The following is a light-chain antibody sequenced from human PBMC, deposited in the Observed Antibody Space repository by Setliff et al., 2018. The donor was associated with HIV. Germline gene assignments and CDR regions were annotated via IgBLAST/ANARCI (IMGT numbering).Light chain of an antibody. CDR3: CSFAGSYTFV. V-gene: IGLV2-23*02. CDR2: EFT. J-gene: IGLJ1*01. CDR1: SSDVGTYNL. Sequence: SALTQPASVSGSPGQSITISCTGTSSDVGTYNLVSWYQQHPGKAPKLMIYEFTKRPSGVSNRFSGSKSGNTASLTISGLQAEDEADYYCCSFAGSYTFVFGTGTKVTV.